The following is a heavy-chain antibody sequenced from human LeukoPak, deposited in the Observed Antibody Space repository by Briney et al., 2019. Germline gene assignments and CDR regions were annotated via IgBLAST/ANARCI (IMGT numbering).Heavy chain of an antibody. D-gene: IGHD4-17*01. CDR3: ARDYGAPVWYFDL. CDR1: DGSISSSSYY. V-gene: IGHV4-39*07. CDR2: IYYTAST. J-gene: IGHJ2*01. Sequence: SETLSLTCTVSDGSISSSSYYWGWIRQPPGKGLEWIGSIYYTASTFYNPSLKSRVTISADTSKNQLSLRLSSVTAADTAVYYCARDYGAPVWYFDLWGRGTLVTVSS.